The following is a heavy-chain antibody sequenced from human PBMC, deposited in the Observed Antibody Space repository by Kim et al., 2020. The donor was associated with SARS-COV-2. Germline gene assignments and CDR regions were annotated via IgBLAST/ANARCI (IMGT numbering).Heavy chain of an antibody. V-gene: IGHV4-59*08. CDR2: IYYTGDT. J-gene: IGHJ4*02. Sequence: SETLSLTCTVSGGSINSYYWSWIRQAPGKGLEWLGSIYYTGDTKYSPSLKSRVIISIDTSRNQFSLSLTSVTAADMATYFCARSFGDYFHYWGQGKQVTVFS. CDR1: GGSINSYY. CDR3: ARSFGDYFHY. D-gene: IGHD3-10*01.